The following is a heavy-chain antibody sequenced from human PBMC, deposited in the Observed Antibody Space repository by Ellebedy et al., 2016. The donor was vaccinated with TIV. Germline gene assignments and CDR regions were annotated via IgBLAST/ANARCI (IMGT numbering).Heavy chain of an antibody. V-gene: IGHV3-33*01. J-gene: IGHJ3*02. Sequence: GESLKISCAASGFTFSSYGMHWVRQAPGKGLEWVAVIWYDGSNKYYADSVKGRFTISRDNSKNTLYLQMNSLRAEDTAVYYCAGDWRIYCGGDCYSGAFDIWGQGTMVTVSS. CDR2: IWYDGSNK. CDR3: AGDWRIYCGGDCYSGAFDI. D-gene: IGHD2-21*02. CDR1: GFTFSSYG.